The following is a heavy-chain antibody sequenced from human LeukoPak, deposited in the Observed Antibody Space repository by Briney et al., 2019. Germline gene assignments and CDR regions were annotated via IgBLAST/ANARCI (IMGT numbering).Heavy chain of an antibody. V-gene: IGHV3-48*03. D-gene: IGHD3-9*01. J-gene: IGHJ4*02. CDR3: VHLPYYDILTGYPSPNDY. CDR2: ISSSGSTI. Sequence: GGSLRLSCAASGFTFSSYEMNWVRQAPGKGLEWVSYISSSGSTIYYADSVKGRFTISRDNAKNSLYLQMNSLRAEDTAVYYCVHLPYYDILTGYPSPNDYWGQGTLVTISS. CDR1: GFTFSSYE.